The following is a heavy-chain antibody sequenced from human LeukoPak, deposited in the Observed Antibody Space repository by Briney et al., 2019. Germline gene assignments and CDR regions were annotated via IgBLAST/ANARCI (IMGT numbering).Heavy chain of an antibody. CDR1: GGTFSSYA. CDR3: AKILTGTGPTMDV. V-gene: IGHV1-69*13. Sequence: SVKVSCKASGGTFSSYAISWVRQAPGQGLEWMGGIIPIFGTANYAQKFQGRVTITADESTSTAYMELSSLRSEDTAVYYCAKILTGTGPTMDVWGQGTTVTVSS. CDR2: IIPIFGTA. D-gene: IGHD1-20*01. J-gene: IGHJ6*02.